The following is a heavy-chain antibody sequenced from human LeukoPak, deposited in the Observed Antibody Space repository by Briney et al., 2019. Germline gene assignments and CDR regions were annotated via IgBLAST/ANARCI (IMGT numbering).Heavy chain of an antibody. D-gene: IGHD3/OR15-3a*01. V-gene: IGHV3-21*01. CDR1: GFTVSSYS. J-gene: IGHJ3*02. CDR3: ARFRTGRAFDI. Sequence: PGGSLRLSCAASGFTVSSYSMNWVRQAPGKGLEWVSSISSSSSYIYYADSVKGRFTISRDNAKNSLYLQMNSLRAEDTAVYYCARFRTGRAFDIWGQGTMVTVSS. CDR2: ISSSSSYI.